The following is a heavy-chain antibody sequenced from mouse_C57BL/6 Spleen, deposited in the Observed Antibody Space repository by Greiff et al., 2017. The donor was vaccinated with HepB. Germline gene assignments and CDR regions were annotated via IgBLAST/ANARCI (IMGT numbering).Heavy chain of an antibody. CDR3: ASSPVSSHAMDY. J-gene: IGHJ4*01. CDR2: IDPSDSET. Sequence: VQLQQPGAELVRPGSSVKLSCKASGYTFTSYWMHWVKQRPIQGLEWIGNIDPSDSETHYNQKFKDKATLTVDKSSSTAYMQLSSLTSEDSAVYYCASSPVSSHAMDYWGQGTSVTVSS. V-gene: IGHV1-52*01. CDR1: GYTFTSYW.